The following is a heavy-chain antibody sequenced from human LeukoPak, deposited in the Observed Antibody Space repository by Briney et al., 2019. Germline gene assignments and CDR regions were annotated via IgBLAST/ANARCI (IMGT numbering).Heavy chain of an antibody. J-gene: IGHJ3*01. V-gene: IGHV3-48*01. CDR1: GFTFSSYS. CDR2: ISSSSSTI. CDR3: AKADIVVVSQNAFDV. D-gene: IGHD2-21*01. Sequence: GGSLRLSCAASGFTFSSYSMNWVRQAPGKGLEWVSYISSSSSTIYYADSVKGRFTISRDNAKNSLYLQMNSLRAGDTALYYCAKADIVVVSQNAFDVWGQGTMVTVSS.